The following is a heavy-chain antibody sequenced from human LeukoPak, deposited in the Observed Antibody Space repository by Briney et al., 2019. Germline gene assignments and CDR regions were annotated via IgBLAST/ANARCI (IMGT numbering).Heavy chain of an antibody. CDR3: ARGGTGTMFD. J-gene: IGHJ4*02. V-gene: IGHV3-11*04. D-gene: IGHD1-7*01. Sequence: LSLTCAVYGGSFSGYYWSWIRQPPGKGLEWVSYISSTSSTIYYADSVKGRFTISRDNAKNSLYLQMNSLRAEDTAVYYCARGGTGTMFDWGQGTLVTVSS. CDR2: ISSTSSTI. CDR1: GGSFSGYY.